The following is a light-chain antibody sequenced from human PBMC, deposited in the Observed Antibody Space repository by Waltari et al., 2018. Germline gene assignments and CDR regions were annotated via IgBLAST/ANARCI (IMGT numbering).Light chain of an antibody. CDR1: QTLLYSSNNKNY. J-gene: IGKJ5*01. Sequence: DIVMTQSPDSLAVSLGERATINCKSSQTLLYSSNNKNYLAWYQQKPGQPPKLLIYWASARESGVPDRFSCSGSGTDFTLTISSLQAEDVAVYYCQQYYSTPPTFGQGTRLEIK. CDR3: QQYYSTPPT. CDR2: WAS. V-gene: IGKV4-1*01.